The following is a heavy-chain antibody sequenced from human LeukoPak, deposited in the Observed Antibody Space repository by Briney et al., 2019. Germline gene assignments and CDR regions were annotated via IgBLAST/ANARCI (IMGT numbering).Heavy chain of an antibody. J-gene: IGHJ4*02. CDR3: ARGLGYCSSTSCHQLTFDY. CDR2: IYYSGST. CDR1: GGSISSHY. V-gene: IGHV4-59*11. D-gene: IGHD2-2*01. Sequence: SETLSLTCTVSGGSISSHYWSWIRQPPGKGLEWIGYIYYSGSTNYNPSLKSRVTISVDTSKNQFSRKLSSVTAGDTAVYYWARGLGYCSSTSCHQLTFDYWGQGTLVTVSS.